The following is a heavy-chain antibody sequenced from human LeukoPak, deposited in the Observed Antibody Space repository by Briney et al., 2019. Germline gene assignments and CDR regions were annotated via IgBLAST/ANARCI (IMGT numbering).Heavy chain of an antibody. CDR1: GGSISSGGYY. CDR3: AISHKWLLLDY. D-gene: IGHD2-15*01. J-gene: IGHJ4*02. CDR2: IYNSGSTHYT. V-gene: IGHV4-31*03. Sequence: PSQTLSLTCTASGGSISSGGYYWSWLRQYPGKGLEWIGYIYNSGSTHYTYYNPSLKSRVTISVDTSKKQFSLKLNSVTAADTAVYYCAISHKWLLLDYWGQGTLVTVSS.